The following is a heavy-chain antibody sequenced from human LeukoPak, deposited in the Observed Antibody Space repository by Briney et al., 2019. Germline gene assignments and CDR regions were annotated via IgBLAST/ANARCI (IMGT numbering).Heavy chain of an antibody. J-gene: IGHJ6*03. D-gene: IGHD6-13*01. CDR2: IYYSGST. CDR3: ARYSASYAMDV. V-gene: IGHV4-39*07. CDR1: GGSISSSSYY. Sequence: SETLSLTCTVSGGSISSSSYYWGWIRQPPGKGLEWIGSIYYSGSTNYNPSLKGRVTISVDTSKNQFSLKLSSVTAADTAVYYCARYSASYAMDVWGKGTTATVSS.